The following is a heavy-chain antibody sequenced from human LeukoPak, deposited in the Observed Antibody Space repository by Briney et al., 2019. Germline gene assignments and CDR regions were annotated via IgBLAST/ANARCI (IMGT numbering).Heavy chain of an antibody. J-gene: IGHJ3*02. Sequence: ASVKVSCKASGYTFASYGITWVRQAPGQGLEWMGWISAYNGNTNYAQKLQGRVTMTTDTSTNTAYMELRSLRSDDTAVYYCARGGFENYDSSGYPIWGQGTMVTVSS. CDR3: ARGGFENYDSSGYPI. D-gene: IGHD3-22*01. CDR1: GYTFASYG. CDR2: ISAYNGNT. V-gene: IGHV1-18*01.